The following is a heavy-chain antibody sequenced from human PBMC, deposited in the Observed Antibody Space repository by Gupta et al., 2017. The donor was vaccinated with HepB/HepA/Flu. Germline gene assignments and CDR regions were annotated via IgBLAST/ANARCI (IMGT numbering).Heavy chain of an antibody. CDR1: GGSISSYY. CDR3: ARRSHDYDYVWGSYRYVWFDP. J-gene: IGHJ5*02. Sequence: QVQLQESGPGLVKPSETLSLTCTVSGGSISSYYWSWIRQPPGKGLEWIGYIYYSGSTNYNPSLKSRVTISVDTSKNQFSLKLSSVTAADTAVYYCARRSHDYDYVWGSYRYVWFDPWGQGTLVTVSS. D-gene: IGHD3-16*02. V-gene: IGHV4-59*08. CDR2: IYYSGST.